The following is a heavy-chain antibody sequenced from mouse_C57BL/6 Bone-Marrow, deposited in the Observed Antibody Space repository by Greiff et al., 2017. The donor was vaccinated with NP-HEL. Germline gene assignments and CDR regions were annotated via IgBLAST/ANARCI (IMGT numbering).Heavy chain of an antibody. V-gene: IGHV5-15*01. Sequence: DVMLVESGGGLVQPGGSLKLSCAASGFTFSDYGMAWVRQAPRKGPEWVAFISNLAYSIYYADTVTGRFTISRENAKNTLYLEMSSLRSEDTAMYYCARLYYYGSSYGFAYWGQGTLVTVSA. CDR2: ISNLAYSI. CDR1: GFTFSDYG. CDR3: ARLYYYGSSYGFAY. J-gene: IGHJ3*01. D-gene: IGHD1-1*01.